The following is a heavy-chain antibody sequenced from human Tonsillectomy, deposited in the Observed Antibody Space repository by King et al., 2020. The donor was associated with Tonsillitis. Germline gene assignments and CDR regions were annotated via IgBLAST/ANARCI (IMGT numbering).Heavy chain of an antibody. CDR3: ARRSGSYDLGDAFDI. CDR1: GGSVSSGSYY. Sequence: QLQESGPGLVKPSETLSLTCTVSGGSVSSGSYYWSWIRQPPGKGLEWIGYIYYSGSTNYNPSLKSRVTISVDTSKNQFSLKMSTVTAADTAVYYCARRSGSYDLGDAFDIWGQGTMVTVSS. D-gene: IGHD1-26*01. CDR2: IYYSGST. J-gene: IGHJ3*02. V-gene: IGHV4-61*01.